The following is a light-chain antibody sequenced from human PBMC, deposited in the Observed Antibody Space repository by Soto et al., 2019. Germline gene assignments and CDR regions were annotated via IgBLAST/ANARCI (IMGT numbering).Light chain of an antibody. CDR3: QQYNSYSYT. V-gene: IGKV1-5*03. J-gene: IGKJ2*01. Sequence: DIKMTQSPSTLSASVGDRVTITCRASQSISSWLAWYQQKPGKAPKLLIYKASNLESGVPPRFSGSGSGTEFTLTISSLQPDDFATYYCQQYNSYSYTFGQGTKLEIK. CDR1: QSISSW. CDR2: KAS.